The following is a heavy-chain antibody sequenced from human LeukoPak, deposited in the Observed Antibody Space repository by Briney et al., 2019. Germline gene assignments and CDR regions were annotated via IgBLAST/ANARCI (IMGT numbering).Heavy chain of an antibody. CDR3: ARVHDTTGYYHYFDS. J-gene: IGHJ4*02. CDR1: GCTFSSYA. CDR2: ISHHGSNE. Sequence: GGSLRLSCAASGCTFSSYAMSWVRQAPGKGLEWVAMISHHGSNEYYADSVKGRFTISRDNSKNTLYLQMNNPRVEDTAIYYCARVHDTTGYYHYFDSWGQGTLVTVSS. V-gene: IGHV3-30*03. D-gene: IGHD3-9*01.